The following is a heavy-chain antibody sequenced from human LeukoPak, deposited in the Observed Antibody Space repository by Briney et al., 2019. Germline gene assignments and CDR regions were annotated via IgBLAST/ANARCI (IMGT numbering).Heavy chain of an antibody. CDR3: ARAMIRGVKDYYYYGMDV. CDR1: GGTFRNYA. V-gene: IGHV1-69*04. Sequence: ASVKVSCKASGGTFRNYAISWVRQAPGQGLEWMGRIIPILGIENYAQKFQGRVTITADKSTSTAYMELSSLRSEDTALYYCARAMIRGVKDYYYYGMDVWGQGATVTVSS. J-gene: IGHJ6*02. D-gene: IGHD3-10*01. CDR2: IIPILGIE.